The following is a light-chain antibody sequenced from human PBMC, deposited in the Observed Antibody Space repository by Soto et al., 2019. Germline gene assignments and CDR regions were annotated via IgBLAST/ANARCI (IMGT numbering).Light chain of an antibody. V-gene: IGKV1-5*01. J-gene: IGKJ1*01. CDR3: QQYNSYLST. CDR2: DAS. CDR1: QSISSW. Sequence: DIQMTQSPSTLSASVGDRVTITCRASQSISSWLAWYQQKPGKAPKLLIYDASSLESGVPSRFSGSGSGTDFTLTISSLQPDDFAKYYCQQYNSYLSTFGQGTKVEIK.